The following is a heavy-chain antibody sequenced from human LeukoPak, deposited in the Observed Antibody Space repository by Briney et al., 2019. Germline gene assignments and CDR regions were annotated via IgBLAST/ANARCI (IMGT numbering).Heavy chain of an antibody. CDR3: ARVHYYDSSGYPNWYFDL. V-gene: IGHV3-20*04. J-gene: IGHJ2*01. CDR2: INWNGGST. CDR1: GFTFDDYG. D-gene: IGHD3-22*01. Sequence: GESLRLSCAASGFTFDDYGMSWVRQAPGKGLEWVSGINWNGGSTGYADSVKGRFTISRDNAKNSLYLQMNSLRAEDTALYYCARVHYYDSSGYPNWYFDLWGRGTLVTVSS.